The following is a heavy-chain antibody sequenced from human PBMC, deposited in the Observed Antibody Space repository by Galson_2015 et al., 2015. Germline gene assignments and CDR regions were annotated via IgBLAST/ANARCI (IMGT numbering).Heavy chain of an antibody. D-gene: IGHD2-15*01. CDR1: GGSFSGYY. J-gene: IGHJ5*02. CDR3: AREPGYCSGGACYGGWFDP. V-gene: IGHV4-34*01. Sequence: ETLSLTCAVYGGSFSGYYWSWIRQPPGKGPEWIGEINHSGITIYNPALKSRVTISVDTAKNQFSLKVTSVTAADTAVYYCAREPGYCSGGACYGGWFDPWGQGTLVTVSS. CDR2: INHSGIT.